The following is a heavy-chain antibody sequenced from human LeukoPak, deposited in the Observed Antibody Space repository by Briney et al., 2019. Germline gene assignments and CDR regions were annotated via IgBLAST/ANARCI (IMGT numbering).Heavy chain of an antibody. CDR1: GGSFSAFF. D-gene: IGHD5-24*01. CDR3: ARQDVEMATIFFDY. CDR2: VGHSGSA. Sequence: SETLSLTCAVSGGSFSAFFWRWIRQPPGKGLEWIGDVGHSGSADYNPSLKSRVTISVDTSKNQFSLKLSSVTAADTAVYYCARQDVEMATIFFDYWGQGTLVTVSS. V-gene: IGHV4-34*01. J-gene: IGHJ4*02.